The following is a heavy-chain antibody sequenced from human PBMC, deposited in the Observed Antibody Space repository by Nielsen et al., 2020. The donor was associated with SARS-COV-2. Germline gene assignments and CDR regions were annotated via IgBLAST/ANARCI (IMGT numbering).Heavy chain of an antibody. V-gene: IGHV4-34*01. J-gene: IGHJ4*02. D-gene: IGHD2-8*01. Sequence: GSLRLSCAVYGGSFSGYYWSWIRQPPGKGLEWIGEINHSGSTSYNPSLKSRVTISVDTSKNQFSLKLSSVTAADTAVYYCARGYCTNGVCLHFDYWGQGTLVTVSS. CDR1: GGSFSGYY. CDR2: INHSGST. CDR3: ARGYCTNGVCLHFDY.